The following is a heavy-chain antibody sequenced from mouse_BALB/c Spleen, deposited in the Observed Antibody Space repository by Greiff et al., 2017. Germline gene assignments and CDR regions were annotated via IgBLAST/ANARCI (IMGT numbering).Heavy chain of an antibody. CDR2: INPSSGYT. CDR1: GYTFTSYT. CDR3: ARFPLRRAYDAMDY. D-gene: IGHD1-2*01. J-gene: IGHJ4*01. V-gene: IGHV1-4*01. Sequence: VKLQESGAELARPGASVKMSCKASGYTFTSYTMHWVKQRPGQGLEWIGYINPSSGYTNYNQKFKDKATLTADKSSSTAYMQLSSLTSEDSAVYYCARFPLRRAYDAMDYWGQGTSVTVSS.